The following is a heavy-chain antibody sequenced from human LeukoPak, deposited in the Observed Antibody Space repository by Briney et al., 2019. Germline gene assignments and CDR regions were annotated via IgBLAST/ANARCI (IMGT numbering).Heavy chain of an antibody. D-gene: IGHD6-19*01. V-gene: IGHV4-39*01. CDR2: IYYSGST. Sequence: SETLSLTXTVSGGSLSSISYYWGWLRQPPGKGLEWIGSIYYSGSTYYNPTLKSRVTISVDTSKNQFSLKLSSVTAADTAVYYCASQIAVGGLDYWGQGTLVTVSS. CDR3: ASQIAVGGLDY. CDR1: GGSLSSISYY. J-gene: IGHJ4*02.